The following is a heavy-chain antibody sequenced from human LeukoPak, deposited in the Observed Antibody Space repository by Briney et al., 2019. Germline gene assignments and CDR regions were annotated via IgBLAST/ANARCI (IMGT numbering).Heavy chain of an antibody. Sequence: PGGSLRLSCAASGFTFSSYAMSWVRQAPGQGLEWMGGIIPIFGTANYAQKFQGRVTITADESTSTAYMELSSLRSEDTAVYYCASQDIVVVPAAIGLSYYYYYYMDVWGKGTTVTVSS. D-gene: IGHD2-2*02. CDR1: GFTFSSYA. CDR2: IIPIFGTA. J-gene: IGHJ6*03. V-gene: IGHV1-69*01. CDR3: ASQDIVVVPAAIGLSYYYYYYMDV.